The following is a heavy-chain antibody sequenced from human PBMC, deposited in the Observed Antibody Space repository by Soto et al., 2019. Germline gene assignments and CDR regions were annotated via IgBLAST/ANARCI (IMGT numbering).Heavy chain of an antibody. J-gene: IGHJ5*02. V-gene: IGHV4-39*01. CDR3: ARHQSHSSSYVDP. D-gene: IGHD6-13*01. CDR2: IYYSGST. Sequence: QLQLQESGPGLVKPSETLSLTCTVSGGSISSSSYYWGWIRQPPGKGLEWIGSIYYSGSTDYNPSLKGRVTISVDTSKNQFSLKLSSVTAADTAVYYCARHQSHSSSYVDPWGQGTLVTVSS. CDR1: GGSISSSSYY.